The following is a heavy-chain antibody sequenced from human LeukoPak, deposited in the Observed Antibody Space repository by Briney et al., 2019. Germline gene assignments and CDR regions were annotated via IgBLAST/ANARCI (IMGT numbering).Heavy chain of an antibody. Sequence: GRSLRLSCAASGFTFSSYGMHWVRQAPGKGLGWVAVISYDGSNKYYADSVKGRFTISRDNSKNTQYLQMNSLRAEDTAVYYCAKVLGSYSFDYWGQGTLVTVSS. CDR2: ISYDGSNK. CDR3: AKVLGSYSFDY. CDR1: GFTFSSYG. D-gene: IGHD1-26*01. V-gene: IGHV3-30*18. J-gene: IGHJ4*02.